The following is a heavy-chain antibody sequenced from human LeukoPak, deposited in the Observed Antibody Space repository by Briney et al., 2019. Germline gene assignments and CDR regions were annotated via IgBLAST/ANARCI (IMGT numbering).Heavy chain of an antibody. D-gene: IGHD6-19*01. CDR1: GDAIDSGDYY. J-gene: IGHJ6*03. CDR3: VRSGIDSSGWSLRYYSFYYMDV. Sequence: SETLSLTCTVSGDAIDSGDYYWSWIRQPPGKGQEWIGEINHSGSTNYNPSLKSRVSISVDTSKNQFSLRLSSVTAADTAVYYCVRSGIDSSGWSLRYYSFYYMDVWGKGTTVTVSS. CDR2: INHSGST. V-gene: IGHV4-34*01.